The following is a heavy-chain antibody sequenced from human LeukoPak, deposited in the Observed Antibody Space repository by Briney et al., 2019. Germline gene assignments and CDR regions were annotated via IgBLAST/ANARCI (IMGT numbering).Heavy chain of an antibody. CDR1: GYRFTRYW. J-gene: IGHJ4*02. D-gene: IGHD5-24*01. CDR2: IYPGDSDT. V-gene: IGHV5-51*01. CDR3: STGGGYNFFGNY. Sequence: GESLKISCKGAGYRFTRYWIGWGRQLPGKGLEWRGIIYPGDSDTRYSPSFQGQVTISANKSISTAYLQLSTLKASDTAMYYCSTGGGYNFFGNYWGQGTLVTVSS.